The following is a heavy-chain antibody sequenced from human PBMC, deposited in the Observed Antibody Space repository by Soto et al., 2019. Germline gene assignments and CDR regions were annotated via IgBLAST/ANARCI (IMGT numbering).Heavy chain of an antibody. CDR2: INHSGST. J-gene: IGHJ6*02. CDR1: GGSFSCYY. D-gene: IGHD3-3*01. V-gene: IGHV4-34*01. Sequence: SETLSLTCAVYGGSFSCYYWSWIRQPPGKGLEWIGEINHSGSTNYNPSLKSRVTISVDTSKNQFSLKLSSVTAADTAVYYCARAAYDXWSGYIPEYYYYHGMDVWGQGTTVTVSS. CDR3: ARAAYDXWSGYIPEYYYYHGMDV.